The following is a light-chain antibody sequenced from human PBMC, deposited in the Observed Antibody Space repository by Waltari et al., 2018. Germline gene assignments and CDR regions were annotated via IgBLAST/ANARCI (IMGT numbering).Light chain of an antibody. V-gene: IGLV1-40*01. CDR1: RSNIGAAFD. J-gene: IGLJ1*01. Sequence: QSVLTQPPSVSGAPGQTVTISCTGSRSNIGAAFDVPWYQQLPGAAPKLLIYAYTNRPSGVPDRFSGSKSGISASLAITGLQAEDEADYYCQSYDTSLSGPYVFGSGTRVTVL. CDR3: QSYDTSLSGPYV. CDR2: AYT.